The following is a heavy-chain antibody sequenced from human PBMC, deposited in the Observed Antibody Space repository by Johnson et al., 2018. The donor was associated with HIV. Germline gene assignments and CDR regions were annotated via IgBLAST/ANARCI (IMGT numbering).Heavy chain of an antibody. Sequence: QVQLVESGGGLVQPGRSLRLSCAASGFTFSSYGMHWVRQAPGKGLAWVAVIWYDGSNKYYVDSVKGRFTISRDNAKNSLYLQMNSLRAEDTAVYYCARGRNAFDIWGQGTMVTVSS. V-gene: IGHV3-33*01. CDR1: GFTFSSYG. CDR3: ARGRNAFDI. CDR2: IWYDGSNK. J-gene: IGHJ3*02.